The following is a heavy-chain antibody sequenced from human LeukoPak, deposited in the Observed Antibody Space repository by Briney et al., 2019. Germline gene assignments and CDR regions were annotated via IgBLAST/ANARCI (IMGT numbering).Heavy chain of an antibody. CDR2: INHSGST. D-gene: IGHD5-18*01. CDR3: ARWSYGGFDY. J-gene: IGHJ4*02. CDR1: GGSFSGYY. Sequence: SETLSLTCAVYGGSFSGYYWSWIRQPPGKGLEWIGEINHSGSTNYNPSLKSRVTISVHTSKNQFSLKLSSVTGADTAVYYCARWSYGGFDYWGQGTLVTVSS. V-gene: IGHV4-34*01.